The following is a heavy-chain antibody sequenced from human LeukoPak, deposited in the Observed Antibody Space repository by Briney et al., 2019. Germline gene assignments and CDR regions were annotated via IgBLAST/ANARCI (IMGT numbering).Heavy chain of an antibody. Sequence: PSETLSLTCTVSGGSISSGDYYWSWIRQPPGKGLEWIGYIYYSGSTYYNPSLKSRVTISVDTSKNQFSLKLSSVTAADTAVYYCARVEERSHWFDPWGQGTLVTVSS. D-gene: IGHD1-1*01. CDR3: ARVEERSHWFDP. CDR1: GGSISSGDYY. J-gene: IGHJ5*02. CDR2: IYYSGST. V-gene: IGHV4-30-4*01.